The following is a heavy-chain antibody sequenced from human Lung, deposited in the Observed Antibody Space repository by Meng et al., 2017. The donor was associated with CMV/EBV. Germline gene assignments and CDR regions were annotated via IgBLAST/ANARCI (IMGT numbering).Heavy chain of an antibody. J-gene: IGHJ6*01. V-gene: IGHV3-11*04. CDR1: GFTFSDYY. CDR2: ISSSGDII. Sequence: GESLKISCAASGFTFSDYYMTWVRRAPGKGLEWISYISSSGDIILYADSVKGRFTISRDKAEKSLYLQMNSLRAEDTALYFCARCKIYDFSFYGMDVWGQGTTVTVSS. CDR3: ARCKIYDFSFYGMDV. D-gene: IGHD3-3*01.